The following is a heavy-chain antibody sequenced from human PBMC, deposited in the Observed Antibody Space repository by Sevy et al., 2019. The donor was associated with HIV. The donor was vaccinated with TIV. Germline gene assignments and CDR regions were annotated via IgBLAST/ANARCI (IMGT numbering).Heavy chain of an antibody. CDR1: GYSFTSYW. J-gene: IGHJ4*02. D-gene: IGHD2-21*02. CDR3: ARLDRAYCGGDCPPRGGVDY. V-gene: IGHV5-51*01. CDR2: IYPGDSDT. Sequence: GESLKISCKGSGYSFTSYWIGWVRQMPGKGLEWMGIIYPGDSDTRYSPSFQGQVTISADKSISPAYLQWSSLKASDTAMYYCARLDRAYCGGDCPPRGGVDYWGQGTLVTVSS.